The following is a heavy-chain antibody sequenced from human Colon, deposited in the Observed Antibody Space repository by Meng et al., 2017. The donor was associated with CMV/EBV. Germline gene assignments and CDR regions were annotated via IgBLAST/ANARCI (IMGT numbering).Heavy chain of an antibody. CDR3: AKVAAAGTRYFDY. D-gene: IGHD6-13*01. CDR2: ISGSGGST. CDR1: GFTFSSYA. Sequence: AASGFTFSSYAMSWVRQAPGKGMEWVSAISGSGGSTYYADSVKGRFTISRDNSKNTLYLQMNSLRAEDTAVYYCAKVAAAGTRYFDYWGQGTLVTVSS. J-gene: IGHJ4*02. V-gene: IGHV3-23*01.